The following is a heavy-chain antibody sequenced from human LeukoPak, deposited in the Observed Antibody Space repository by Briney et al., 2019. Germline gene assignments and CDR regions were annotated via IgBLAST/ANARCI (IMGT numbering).Heavy chain of an antibody. CDR1: GFTFSSYG. CDR2: ISYDGSNK. V-gene: IGHV3-30*03. Sequence: GGSLRLSCAASGFTFSSYGMHWVRQAPGKGLEWVAVISYDGSNKYYADSVKGRFTISRDNSKNTLYLQMNSLRAEDTAVYYCARCPYDSSGYCIFDYWGQGTLVTVSS. J-gene: IGHJ4*02. D-gene: IGHD3-22*01. CDR3: ARCPYDSSGYCIFDY.